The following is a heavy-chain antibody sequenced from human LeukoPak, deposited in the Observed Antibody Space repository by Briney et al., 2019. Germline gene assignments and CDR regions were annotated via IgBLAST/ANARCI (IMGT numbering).Heavy chain of an antibody. D-gene: IGHD3-22*01. CDR1: GYSISSGYY. J-gene: IGHJ4*02. CDR2: IYHSGST. Sequence: PSETLSLTCTVSGYSISSGYYWGWIRQPPGKGLEWIGSIYHSGSTYYNPSLKSRVTISVDTSKNQFSLKLSSVTAADTAVYYCARDRHYDSSGYSYWGQGTLVTVSS. CDR3: ARDRHYDSSGYSY. V-gene: IGHV4-38-2*02.